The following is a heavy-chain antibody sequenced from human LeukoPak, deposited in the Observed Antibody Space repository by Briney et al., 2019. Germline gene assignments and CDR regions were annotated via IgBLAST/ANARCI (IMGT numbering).Heavy chain of an antibody. Sequence: GGSLRLSCAASGFTVSSNYMSWVRQAPGKGLEWVSVIYSGGSTYYPDSVRGRFTISRDNSKNTLYLQMNSLRAEDTAVYYCARLGMIQAYSTEDYWGQGTLVTVSS. CDR1: GFTVSSNY. CDR3: ARLGMIQAYSTEDY. V-gene: IGHV3-53*01. D-gene: IGHD6-13*01. J-gene: IGHJ4*02. CDR2: IYSGGST.